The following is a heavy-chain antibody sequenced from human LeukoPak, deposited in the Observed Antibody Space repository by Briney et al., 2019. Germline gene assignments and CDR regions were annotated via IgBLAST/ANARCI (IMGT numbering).Heavy chain of an antibody. D-gene: IGHD5-18*01. V-gene: IGHV1-69*05. Sequence: ASGKVSFKASGGPFHSYAISWGRPAPGKGVGWRGGIIPIFGTGNYAQKFQGRVTITTDESTSTAYMELSSLRSEDTAVYYCARDRGYSYGFVEAAVHFLNWFDPWGQGTLVTVSS. J-gene: IGHJ5*02. CDR3: ARDRGYSYGFVEAAVHFLNWFDP. CDR2: IIPIFGTG. CDR1: GGPFHSYA.